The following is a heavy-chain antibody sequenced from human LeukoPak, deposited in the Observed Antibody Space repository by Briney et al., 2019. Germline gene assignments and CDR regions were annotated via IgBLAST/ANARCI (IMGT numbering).Heavy chain of an antibody. J-gene: IGHJ3*02. D-gene: IGHD3-22*01. CDR3: ARQNYYDNSAYYYAFDI. CDR2: IYPGDSEA. Sequence: GESLKISCKGSGYTFTNDWIGWVRQMPGKGLEWMGIIYPGDSEARYSPSFQGQVTISADNPITTAYLQWSSLKASDTAIYYCARQNYYDNSAYYYAFDIWGQGTRVTVSS. V-gene: IGHV5-51*01. CDR1: GYTFTNDW.